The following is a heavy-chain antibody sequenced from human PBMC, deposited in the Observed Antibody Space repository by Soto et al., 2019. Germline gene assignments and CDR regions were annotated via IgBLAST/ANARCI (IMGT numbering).Heavy chain of an antibody. CDR2: IKQDGSEK. V-gene: IGHV3-7*05. CDR1: GFTFSRFW. CDR3: ARDLAGLDY. J-gene: IGHJ4*02. Sequence: GGSLRLSCVASGFTFSRFWMSWVRQAPGKGLEWVANIKQDGSEKDYVDFVKGRFTISRDNAKNSLFLQMSSLRADDTAVYYCARDLAGLDYWGQGTLVTAPQ.